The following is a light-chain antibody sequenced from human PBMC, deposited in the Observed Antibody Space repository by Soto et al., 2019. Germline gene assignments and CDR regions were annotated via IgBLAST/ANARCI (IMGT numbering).Light chain of an antibody. J-gene: IGKJ4*01. Sequence: DIQMTQSPSSLSASVGDRVTITCRASQGIRNDLAWYQLKPGMAPKRLISAASSLQSGVPSRFSGSGSGTEFTLTISTLQPEDFATYYCLQHNSYPRLTFGGGTKVEIK. CDR1: QGIRND. CDR3: LQHNSYPRLT. CDR2: AAS. V-gene: IGKV1-17*01.